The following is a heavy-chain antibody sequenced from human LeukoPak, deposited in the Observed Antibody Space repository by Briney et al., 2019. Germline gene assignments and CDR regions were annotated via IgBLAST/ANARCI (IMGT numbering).Heavy chain of an antibody. Sequence: SVKVSCKASGGTFNSYGIIWVRQAPGQGLEWMGGIIPILGTVNYAQKFQGRVTISADKSTSTAYMELSSLRSEDTAVYYCGRGARPPHYYYYMDVWGKGTTVTVSS. D-gene: IGHD5-12*01. J-gene: IGHJ6*03. V-gene: IGHV1-69*10. CDR1: GGTFNSYG. CDR2: IIPILGTV. CDR3: GRGARPPHYYYYMDV.